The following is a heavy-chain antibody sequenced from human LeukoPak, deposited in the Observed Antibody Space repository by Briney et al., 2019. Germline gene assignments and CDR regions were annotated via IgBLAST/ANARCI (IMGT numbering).Heavy chain of an antibody. CDR3: ARHGYGSLPPLDY. V-gene: IGHV4-39*01. Sequence: SETLSLTCTVSGGSISSSSYYWGWIRQPPGKGLEWIGGIYYSGSTYYNPSLKSRVTISVDTSKNQFSLKLSSVTAADTAVYYCARHGYGSLPPLDYWGQGTLVTVSS. CDR2: IYYSGST. J-gene: IGHJ4*02. CDR1: GGSISSSSYY. D-gene: IGHD5-18*01.